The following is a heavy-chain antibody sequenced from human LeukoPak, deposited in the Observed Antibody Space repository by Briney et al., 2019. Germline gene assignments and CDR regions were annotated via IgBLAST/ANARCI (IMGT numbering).Heavy chain of an antibody. CDR2: INPNSGGT. CDR1: GYTFTDYS. D-gene: IGHD3-22*01. J-gene: IGHJ4*02. Sequence: ASVKVSCKASGYTFTDYSMHWVRQAPGQGLEWMGWINPNSGGTNYAQKFQGRVTMTRDTSISTAYMELSRLRSDDTAVFYCARSTYYYDSSAGTFDFWGQGTLVTVSS. CDR3: ARSTYYYDSSAGTFDF. V-gene: IGHV1-2*02.